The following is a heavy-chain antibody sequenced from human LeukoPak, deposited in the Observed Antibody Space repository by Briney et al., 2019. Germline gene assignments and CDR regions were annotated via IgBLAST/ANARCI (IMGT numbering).Heavy chain of an antibody. CDR2: FYHSGST. Sequence: KSSGTLSLTCTVSGYSISNPYYWGWIRQPPGQGLEWIGSFYHSGSTYYNPSLKSPVTISLDTSKNQFSLKLTSVTAADTAVYYCARMYSGSYYWDYWGQGTLVTVSS. J-gene: IGHJ4*02. CDR1: GYSISNPYY. CDR3: ARMYSGSYYWDY. D-gene: IGHD1-26*01. V-gene: IGHV4-38-2*02.